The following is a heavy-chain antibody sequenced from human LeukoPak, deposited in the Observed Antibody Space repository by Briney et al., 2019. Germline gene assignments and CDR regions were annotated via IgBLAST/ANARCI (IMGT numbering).Heavy chain of an antibody. CDR2: ISGSSGST. V-gene: IGHV3-23*01. D-gene: IGHD1-1*01. Sequence: GRSLRLSCAASGFTFSSYAMGWVRQAPGKGLEWVSAISGSSGSTYYADSVKGRFTISRDNSKNTLYLQMNSLRAEDTAVYYCAKVVLITGTTAIDYWGQGTLVTVSS. J-gene: IGHJ4*02. CDR3: AKVVLITGTTAIDY. CDR1: GFTFSSYA.